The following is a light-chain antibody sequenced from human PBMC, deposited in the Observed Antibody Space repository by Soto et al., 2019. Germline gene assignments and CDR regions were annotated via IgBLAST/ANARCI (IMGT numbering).Light chain of an antibody. J-gene: IGLJ2*01. CDR3: SSSTSKSTLI. CDR2: EVR. Sequence: QSVLTQPASVSGSPGQSITISCAGTMRDIGAYNLVSWYQQHPGKAPQLIIYEVRNRPPGISFRFSGSKSANTASLTISGLQAEDQADYYCSSSTSKSTLIFGGGTQLTV. V-gene: IGLV2-14*03. CDR1: MRDIGAYNL.